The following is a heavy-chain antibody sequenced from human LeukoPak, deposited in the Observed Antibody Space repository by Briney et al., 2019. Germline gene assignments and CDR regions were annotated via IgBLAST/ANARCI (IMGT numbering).Heavy chain of an antibody. J-gene: IGHJ3*02. CDR2: IYSSGST. Sequence: ASETLSLTCIVSGGSISSYYWSWIRQPPGKGLEWIGYIYSSGSTNSNPSLKSRVTISVDTSKSQFSLKMTSVTAADTAVYYCARQGSGGRAFDIWGQGTMVTVSS. V-gene: IGHV4-59*08. CDR3: ARQGSGGRAFDI. CDR1: GGSISSYY. D-gene: IGHD1-26*01.